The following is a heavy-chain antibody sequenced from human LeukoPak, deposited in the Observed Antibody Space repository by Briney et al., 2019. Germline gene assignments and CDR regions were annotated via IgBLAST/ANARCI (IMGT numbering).Heavy chain of an antibody. D-gene: IGHD4-17*01. V-gene: IGHV4-59*01. CDR3: ARCPYGDYRYYYYGMDV. J-gene: IGHJ6*02. CDR2: YSGST. Sequence: YSGSTNYNPSLKSRVTISVDTSKNQFSLKLSSVTAADTAVYYCARCPYGDYRYYYYGMDVWGQGTTVTVSS.